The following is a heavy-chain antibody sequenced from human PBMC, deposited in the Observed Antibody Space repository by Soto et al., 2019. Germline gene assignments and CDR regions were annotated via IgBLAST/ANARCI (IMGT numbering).Heavy chain of an antibody. J-gene: IGHJ4*02. Sequence: QVHLVQSGAEVKKPGASVQVSCKASGYTFTSYGITWVRQAPGQGLEWMGWISAHNGNTDYAQKFQGRVIVTRDTSTRTAYMELRSLRSDDTDVYYCARGRYGDYWGQGALVTVSS. CDR3: ARGRYGDY. CDR2: ISAHNGNT. CDR1: GYTFTSYG. D-gene: IGHD1-1*01. V-gene: IGHV1-18*01.